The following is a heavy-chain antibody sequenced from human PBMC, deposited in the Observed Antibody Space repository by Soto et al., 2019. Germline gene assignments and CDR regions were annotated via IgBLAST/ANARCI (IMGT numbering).Heavy chain of an antibody. D-gene: IGHD3-22*01. J-gene: IGHJ4*02. Sequence: LRLSCAASGXTFSSYGMHWVRQAPGKGLEWVAVISYDGSNKYYADSVKGRFTISRDNSKNTLYLQMNSLRAEDTAVYYCAKVSDSSGYYYPGYWGQGTLVTVSS. CDR2: ISYDGSNK. CDR1: GXTFSSYG. CDR3: AKVSDSSGYYYPGY. V-gene: IGHV3-30*18.